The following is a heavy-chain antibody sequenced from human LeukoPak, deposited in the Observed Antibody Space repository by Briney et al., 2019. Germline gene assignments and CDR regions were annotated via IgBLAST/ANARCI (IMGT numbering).Heavy chain of an antibody. V-gene: IGHV4-4*07. Sequence: SETLSLTCAVSGGSIGNYYWNWIRQPAGKGLEWIGRIYSSGGANYNPSLKSRVTLSLDTSKNQFSLKLSSVTAADTAVYYCARDYSEDAYPYYFDYWGQGTLVTVSS. CDR2: IYSSGGA. J-gene: IGHJ4*02. D-gene: IGHD2-21*01. CDR3: ARDYSEDAYPYYFDY. CDR1: GGSIGNYY.